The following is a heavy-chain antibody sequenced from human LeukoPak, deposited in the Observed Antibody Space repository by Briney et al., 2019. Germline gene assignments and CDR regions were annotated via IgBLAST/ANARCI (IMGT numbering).Heavy chain of an antibody. D-gene: IGHD1-26*01. J-gene: IGHJ4*02. V-gene: IGHV4-34*01. CDR3: ARVRVWGSGSYPRYYFDY. CDR2: INHSGST. Sequence: SETLSLTCAVYGGSFSGYYWSWIRQPPGKGLEWIGEINHSGSTNYNPSLKSRVTISVDTSKNQFSLKLSSVTAADTAVYYCARVRVWGSGSYPRYYFDYWGQGTLVTVSS. CDR1: GGSFSGYY.